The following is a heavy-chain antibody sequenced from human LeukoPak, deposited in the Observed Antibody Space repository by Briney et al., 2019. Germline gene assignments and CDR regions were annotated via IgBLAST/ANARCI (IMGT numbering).Heavy chain of an antibody. V-gene: IGHV1-69*13. J-gene: IGHJ4*02. CDR2: IIPIFGTA. D-gene: IGHD6-19*01. CDR1: GGTFSSYA. Sequence: SVKVSCKASGGTFSSYAISWVRQAPGQGLEWMGGIIPIFGTANYAQKFQGRVTITADESTSTAYMKLSSLRSEDTAVYYCARESGWYSTWIDYWGQGTLVTVSS. CDR3: ARESGWYSTWIDY.